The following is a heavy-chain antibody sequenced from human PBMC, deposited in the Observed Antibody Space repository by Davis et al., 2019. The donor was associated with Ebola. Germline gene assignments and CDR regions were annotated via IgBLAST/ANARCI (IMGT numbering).Heavy chain of an antibody. CDR3: ARDGRATVTHLRYYYGMDV. D-gene: IGHD4-11*01. Sequence: ASVKVSCKASGYTFTSYGISWVRQAPGQGLEWMGWISAYNGNTNYAQKLQGRVTMTTDTSTSTAYMELRSLRSDDTAVYYCARDGRATVTHLRYYYGMDVWGQGTTVTVSS. J-gene: IGHJ6*02. V-gene: IGHV1-18*01. CDR1: GYTFTSYG. CDR2: ISAYNGNT.